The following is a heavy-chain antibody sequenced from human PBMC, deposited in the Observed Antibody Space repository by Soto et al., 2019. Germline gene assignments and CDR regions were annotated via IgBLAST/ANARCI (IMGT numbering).Heavy chain of an antibody. D-gene: IGHD2-15*01. J-gene: IGHJ5*02. CDR2: INHSGST. Sequence: SETLSLTCAVSGGSFSGYYWSWIRQPPGKGLEWIGEINHSGSTNYNPSLKSRVTISVDTSKNQFSLKLSSVTAADTAVYYCASGVVVVVAARVNWFDPWGQGTLVTAPQ. V-gene: IGHV4-34*01. CDR1: GGSFSGYY. CDR3: ASGVVVVVAARVNWFDP.